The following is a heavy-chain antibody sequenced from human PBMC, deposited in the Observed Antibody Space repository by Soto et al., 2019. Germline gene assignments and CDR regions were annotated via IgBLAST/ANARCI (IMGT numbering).Heavy chain of an antibody. J-gene: IGHJ4*02. Sequence: ASVKVSCKASGYTFTSYCMHWVRQAPGQGLEWMGIINPSGGSTSYAQKFQGRVTMTRDTSTSTVYMELSSLRSEDTAVYYCARDLAVDPSDYWGQGTLVTVSS. CDR2: INPSGGST. D-gene: IGHD5-12*01. CDR3: ARDLAVDPSDY. V-gene: IGHV1-46*01. CDR1: GYTFTSYC.